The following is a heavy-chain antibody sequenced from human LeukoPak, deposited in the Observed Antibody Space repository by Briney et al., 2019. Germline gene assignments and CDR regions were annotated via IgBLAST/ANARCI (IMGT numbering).Heavy chain of an antibody. J-gene: IGHJ6*03. CDR3: AKRGGSSGDYDYHFYMDV. D-gene: IGHD4-17*01. CDR2: IWFDGGNK. V-gene: IGHV3-33*06. CDR1: GFIFSNYA. Sequence: PGGSLRLSCAASGFIFSNYAMHWVRQAPGKGLEWVAVIWFDGGNKYYADSVKGRFTVSRDNSKNTVFLQMDSLRVDDTAVYYCAKRGGSSGDYDYHFYMDVWGNGTTVSVSS.